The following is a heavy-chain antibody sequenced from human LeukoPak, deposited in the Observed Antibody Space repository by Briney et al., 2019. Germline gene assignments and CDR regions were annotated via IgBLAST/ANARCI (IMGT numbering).Heavy chain of an antibody. CDR1: GGSISSGSYY. V-gene: IGHV4-61*02. D-gene: IGHD3-22*01. Sequence: SQTLSLTCTVSGGSISSGSYYWSWIRQPAGKGLEWIGRIYTSGSTNYNPSLKSRVTISVDTSKNQFSLKLSSVTAADTAVYYCARGGRYYYYDSSGYDYWGQGTLVTVSS. CDR3: ARGGRYYYYDSSGYDY. J-gene: IGHJ4*02. CDR2: IYTSGST.